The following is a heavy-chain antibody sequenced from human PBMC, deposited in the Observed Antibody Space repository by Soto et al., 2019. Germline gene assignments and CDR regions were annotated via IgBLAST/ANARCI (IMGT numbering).Heavy chain of an antibody. D-gene: IGHD6-6*01. CDR3: ARIQLGYDAFDI. Sequence: GGSLRLSCAASGFTLSSYNMNWVRQAPGEGLEWVSSISSSSSYIYYADSVKGRFTISRDNAKNSLYLQMNSLRAEYTAVYCCARIQLGYDAFDIWGQGTMVTVS. V-gene: IGHV3-21*01. CDR2: ISSSSSYI. J-gene: IGHJ3*02. CDR1: GFTLSSYN.